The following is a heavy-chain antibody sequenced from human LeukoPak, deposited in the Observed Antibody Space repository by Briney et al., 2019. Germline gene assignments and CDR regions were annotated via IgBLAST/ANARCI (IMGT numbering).Heavy chain of an antibody. CDR2: INHSGST. CDR3: ARGGYSYGYNWFDP. CDR1: GGSFSGYY. Sequence: SETLSLTCAVYGGSFSGYYWSWIRQPPGKGLEWIGEINHSGSTNYNPSLKSRVTISVDTCKNQFSLKLSSVTAADTAVYYCARGGYSYGYNWFDPWGQGTLVTVSS. D-gene: IGHD5-18*01. V-gene: IGHV4-34*01. J-gene: IGHJ5*02.